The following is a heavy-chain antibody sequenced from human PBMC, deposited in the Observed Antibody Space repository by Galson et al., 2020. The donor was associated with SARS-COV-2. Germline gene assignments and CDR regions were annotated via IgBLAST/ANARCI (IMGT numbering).Heavy chain of an antibody. CDR2: SNK. V-gene: IGHV3-33*01. J-gene: IGHJ4*02. Sequence: SNKYYADSVKGRFTIARDNSKNTLYLQMNSLRAEDTAVYYCARDLVGTGEMDYWGQGTLVTVSS. D-gene: IGHD1-26*01. CDR3: ARDLVGTGEMDY.